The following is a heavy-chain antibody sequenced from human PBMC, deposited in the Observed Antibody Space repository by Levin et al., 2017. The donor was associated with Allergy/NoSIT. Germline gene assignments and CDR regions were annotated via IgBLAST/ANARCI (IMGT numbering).Heavy chain of an antibody. J-gene: IGHJ5*02. CDR1: GGSISPGNW. V-gene: IGHV4-4*02. CDR3: ATPWGKDSSSST. CDR2: IYHSGST. D-gene: IGHD6-6*01. Sequence: SETLSLTCAVSGGSISPGNWWSWVRQPPGKGLEWIGEIYHSGSTNYNPSLKSRVTISVDKSKNQFSLRLSSVTAADTAVYYCATPWGKDSSSSTWGQGTLITVSS.